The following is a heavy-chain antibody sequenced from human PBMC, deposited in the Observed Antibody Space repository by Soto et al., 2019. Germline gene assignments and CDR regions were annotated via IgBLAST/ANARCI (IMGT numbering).Heavy chain of an antibody. V-gene: IGHV1-58*01. D-gene: IGHD2-21*02. CDR3: AAESMQVVTSAVDY. J-gene: IGHJ4*02. CDR2: IVFGSGNT. CDR1: GLTFRNFA. Sequence: QIQLVQSGPEVRKPGTSVKVSCKASGLTFRNFAVQWVRQARGQRPEWIGWIVFGSGNTNYSQKLQERVTLTRDTSTNTVYMELRRLGIEATAVYYCAAESMQVVTSAVDYWGQGTRVTVSS.